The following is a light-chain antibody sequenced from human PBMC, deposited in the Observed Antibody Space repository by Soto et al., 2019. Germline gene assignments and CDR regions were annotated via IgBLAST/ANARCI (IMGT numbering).Light chain of an antibody. J-gene: IGLJ1*01. CDR2: EVR. CDR3: SSYASSSSYA. CDR1: SSDVGGYNH. Sequence: QSALTQPASVSGSPGQSITISCTGTSSDVGGYNHVSWYQQHPGKAPKLIIFEVRNRPSGVSDRFSASKSGNTASLTIAGLHTEDEAVYYGSSYASSSSYAFGTGTKVTVL. V-gene: IGLV2-14*01.